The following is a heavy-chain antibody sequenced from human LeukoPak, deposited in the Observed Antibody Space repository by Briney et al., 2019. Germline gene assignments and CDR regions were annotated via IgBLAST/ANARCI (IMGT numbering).Heavy chain of an antibody. D-gene: IGHD4-23*01. CDR2: ISHRGNT. V-gene: IGHV4-34*01. CDR3: FLWDTVVSRDY. J-gene: IGHJ4*02. Sequence: SETASLTCAVYGGSFSGYYCHWTRQPPGKGLEWIGEISHRGNTKYYPSLKSRVTISLDTSKNQFSLKLSSATAADTAMYYCFLWDTVVSRDYWGQGDLGSASS. CDR1: GGSFSGYY.